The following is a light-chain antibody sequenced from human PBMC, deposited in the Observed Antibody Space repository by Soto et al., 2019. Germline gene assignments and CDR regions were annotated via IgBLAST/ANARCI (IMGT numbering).Light chain of an antibody. CDR3: HQFGHYPPAFT. Sequence: ESMLTQSPGTLSLSPGERATLSCRASQSVSTSYLALYQQKPGQAPRLLIYGASITSTGIPDRCSGSGSGTDFTLIISRLEPEDFAVYYCHQFGHYPPAFTFGQGTKLEI. V-gene: IGKV3-20*01. J-gene: IGKJ2*01. CDR2: GAS. CDR1: QSVSTSY.